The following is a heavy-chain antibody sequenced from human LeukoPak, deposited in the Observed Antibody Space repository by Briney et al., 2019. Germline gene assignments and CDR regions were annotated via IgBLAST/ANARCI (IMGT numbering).Heavy chain of an antibody. CDR2: TYYRSKWST. J-gene: IGHJ6*02. Sequence: SQTLSLTCAISGDSVSSNSATWNWIRQSPSSGLEWLGRTYYRSKWSTNYAVSVRSRITINPDTSKNRFSLQLNSVLPEDTAVYYCARGTRDYYGMDVWGQGTTVTVSS. CDR3: ARGTRDYYGMDV. CDR1: GDSVSSNSAT. V-gene: IGHV6-1*01. D-gene: IGHD3-10*01.